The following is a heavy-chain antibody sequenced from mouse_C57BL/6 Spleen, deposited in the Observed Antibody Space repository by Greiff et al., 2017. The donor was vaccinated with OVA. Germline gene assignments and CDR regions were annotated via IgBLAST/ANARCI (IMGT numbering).Heavy chain of an antibody. J-gene: IGHJ2*01. CDR1: GYSFTGYY. CDR3: ARGNYDYLDY. CDR2: INPSTGGT. D-gene: IGHD2-4*01. V-gene: IGHV1-42*01. Sequence: VQLQQSGPELVKPGASVKISCKASGYSFTGYYMNWVKQSPEKSLEWIGEINPSTGGTTYNQKFKAKATLTVDKSSSTAYMQLKSLTSEDSAVYYCARGNYDYLDYWGQGTTLTVSS.